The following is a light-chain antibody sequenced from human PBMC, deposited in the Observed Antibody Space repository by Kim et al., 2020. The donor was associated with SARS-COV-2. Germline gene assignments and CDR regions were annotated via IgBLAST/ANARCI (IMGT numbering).Light chain of an antibody. CDR2: GKN. V-gene: IGLV3-19*01. J-gene: IGLJ2*01. CDR3: NSRDSNDNVV. Sequence: SSELTQDPAVSVALGQTVRITCQGDSLRSYYATWYQQKPGQAPILVIYGKNNRPSGIPDRFSGFSSGNTAPLTITGTQAGDEADYYCNSRDSNDNVVFGG. CDR1: SLRSYY.